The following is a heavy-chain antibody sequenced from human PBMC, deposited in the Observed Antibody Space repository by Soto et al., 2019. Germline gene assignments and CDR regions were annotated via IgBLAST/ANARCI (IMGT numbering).Heavy chain of an antibody. J-gene: IGHJ4*02. D-gene: IGHD6-13*01. CDR2: INGGGGST. CDR3: AKEGQQPV. CDR1: GFTFSSYA. Sequence: GGSLRLSCAASGFTFSSYAMSWVRQAPGKGLEWVSGINGGGGSTYYAASVKGRFTISRDNSKNTLYLQMNSLRAEDAAVYYCAKEGQQPVWGQGALVTVSS. V-gene: IGHV3-23*01.